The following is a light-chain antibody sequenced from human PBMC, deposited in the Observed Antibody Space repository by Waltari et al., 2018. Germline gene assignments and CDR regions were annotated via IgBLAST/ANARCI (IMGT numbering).Light chain of an antibody. CDR3: CSYAGSYNLV. V-gene: IGLV2-11*01. CDR1: SSDVGGYNY. J-gene: IGLJ2*01. CDR2: DVS. Sequence: QSALTQPRSVSGSPGQSVTISCTGTSSDVGGYNYVSWYQQHPGKAPKFMIYDVSERPSGGPDRLSGSKSGNTASLTISGLQAEDEADYYCCSYAGSYNLVFGGGTKLTVL.